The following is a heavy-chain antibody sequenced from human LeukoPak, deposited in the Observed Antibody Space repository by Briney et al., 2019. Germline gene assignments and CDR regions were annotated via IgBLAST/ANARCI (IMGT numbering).Heavy chain of an antibody. D-gene: IGHD3-3*01. CDR2: ISGSGLST. Sequence: QSGGSLRLSCAASEFTFSSYAMSWVRQAPGKGLEWVSAISGSGLSTYYADSVKGRFTISRDNSKNTLYLQMNSLRAEDTAVYYCAKLRHYDFWSGYFYFDYWGQGTLVTVSS. J-gene: IGHJ4*02. CDR3: AKLRHYDFWSGYFYFDY. V-gene: IGHV3-23*01. CDR1: EFTFSSYA.